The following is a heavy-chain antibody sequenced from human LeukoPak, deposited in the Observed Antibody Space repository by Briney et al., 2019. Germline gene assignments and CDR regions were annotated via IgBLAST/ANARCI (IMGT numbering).Heavy chain of an antibody. Sequence: SVKVSCKASGGTFSSYAISWVRQAPGQGLEWMGGIIPIFGTANYAQKFQGRVTMTEDTSTDTAYMELSSLRSEDTAVYYCATSTYCSSTSCNYYYYYYGMDVWGQGTAVTVSS. CDR3: ATSTYCSSTSCNYYYYYYGMDV. CDR2: IIPIFGTA. D-gene: IGHD2-2*01. V-gene: IGHV1-69*06. CDR1: GGTFSSYA. J-gene: IGHJ6*02.